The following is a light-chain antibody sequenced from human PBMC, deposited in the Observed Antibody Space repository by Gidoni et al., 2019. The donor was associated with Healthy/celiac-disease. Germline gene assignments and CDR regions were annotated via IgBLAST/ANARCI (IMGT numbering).Light chain of an antibody. CDR1: QSVSSSY. CDR3: QQYGSSPL. CDR2: GAS. Sequence: DIVLTQSPGTLSLSPGERATLSCRASQSVSSSYLAWYQQKPGQAPRLLIYGASSRATGIPDRFSGSGSGTDFTLTISRLEPEDFAVYYCQQYGSSPLFXQXTKLEIK. J-gene: IGKJ2*01. V-gene: IGKV3-20*01.